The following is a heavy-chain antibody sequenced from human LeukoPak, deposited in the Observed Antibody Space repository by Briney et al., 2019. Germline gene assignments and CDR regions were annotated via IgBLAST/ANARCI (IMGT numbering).Heavy chain of an antibody. Sequence: SETLSLTCTVSVGSISSYYWSWIRQPPGEGLEWIGYIYYSGSTNSNPSLKSRVTISIDTSKNQFSLKLNSVTAADTAMYYCASHYGSGFYYWGQGNLVTVSS. CDR1: VGSISSYY. CDR2: IYYSGST. CDR3: ASHYGSGFYY. D-gene: IGHD3-10*01. J-gene: IGHJ4*02. V-gene: IGHV4-59*01.